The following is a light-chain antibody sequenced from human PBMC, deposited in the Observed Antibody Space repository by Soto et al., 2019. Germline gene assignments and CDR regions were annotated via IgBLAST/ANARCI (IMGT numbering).Light chain of an antibody. Sequence: DIQITQSPSSLSASVGDRVTITCRASQGISNYLAWYQQKPGKVPKLLIYAASTLQSGVPSRFSGSGSGTDFTLTISSLQPEDVATYYCQQSYSTPPWTFGQGTKVDIK. CDR2: AAS. V-gene: IGKV1-27*01. J-gene: IGKJ1*01. CDR3: QQSYSTPPWT. CDR1: QGISNY.